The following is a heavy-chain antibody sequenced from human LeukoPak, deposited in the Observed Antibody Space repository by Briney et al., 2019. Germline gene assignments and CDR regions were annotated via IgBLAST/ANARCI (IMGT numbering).Heavy chain of an antibody. CDR1: GGSFSGYY. J-gene: IGHJ5*02. D-gene: IGHD2-2*01. CDR2: INHSGST. CDR3: AWSIVVVPAATNWFDP. Sequence: SETLSLTCAVYGGSFSGYYWSWIRQPPGKGLEWIREINHSGSTNYNPSLKSRVTISVDTSKNQFSLKLSSVTAADTAVYYCAWSIVVVPAATNWFDPWGQGTLVTVSS. V-gene: IGHV4-34*01.